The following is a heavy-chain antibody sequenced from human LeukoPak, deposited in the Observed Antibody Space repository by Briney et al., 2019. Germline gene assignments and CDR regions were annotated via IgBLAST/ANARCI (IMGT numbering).Heavy chain of an antibody. V-gene: IGHV4-31*03. D-gene: IGHD1-26*01. Sequence: TLSLTCTVSGGSISSGGYYWSWIRQHPGKGLEWIGYIYYSGSTNYNPSLKSRVTISVDTSKNQFSLKLSSVTAADTAVYYCARGRGSGSYAFDIWGQGTMVTVSS. CDR1: GGSISSGGYY. J-gene: IGHJ3*02. CDR2: IYYSGST. CDR3: ARGRGSGSYAFDI.